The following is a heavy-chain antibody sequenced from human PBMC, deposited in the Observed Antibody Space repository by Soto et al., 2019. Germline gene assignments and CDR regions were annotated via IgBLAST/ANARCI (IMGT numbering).Heavy chain of an antibody. CDR3: ARDSKIEGYCSSTSCRYYYYYYMDV. CDR1: GFTFSSYG. J-gene: IGHJ6*03. V-gene: IGHV3-33*01. CDR2: IWYDGSNK. Sequence: GGSLRLSCAASGFTFSSYGMHWVRQAPGKGLEWVAVIWYDGSNKYYADSVKGRFTISRDNSKNTLYLQMNSLRAEDTAVYYCARDSKIEGYCSSTSCRYYYYYYMDVWGKGTTVTVSS. D-gene: IGHD2-2*01.